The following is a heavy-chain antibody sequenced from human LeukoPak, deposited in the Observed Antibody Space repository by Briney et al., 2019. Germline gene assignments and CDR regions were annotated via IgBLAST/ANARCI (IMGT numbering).Heavy chain of an antibody. Sequence: PGGSLRLSCAASGFTFSSYVMSWVRQAPGKGLEWVSSISNSGGSTYYAASVKGRFTISRDNAKNTLCLQMHSLRAEDTAVYYWAREGFVSWGQGTLVTVSS. J-gene: IGHJ4*02. CDR2: ISNSGGST. CDR3: AREGFVS. CDR1: GFTFSSYV. V-gene: IGHV3-23*01.